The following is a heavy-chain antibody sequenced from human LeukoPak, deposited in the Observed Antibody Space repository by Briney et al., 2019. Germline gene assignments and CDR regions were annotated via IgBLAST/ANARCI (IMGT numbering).Heavy chain of an antibody. Sequence: GGSLRLSCAASGFTFSSYSMNWVRQAPGKGLEWVSAITASGDNTYYADSVKGRFTISRDNSKNTLYLQMNSLRAEDTALYYCAKEAMELNNWFDPWGQGTLVTVSS. D-gene: IGHD1-26*01. CDR3: AKEAMELNNWFDP. V-gene: IGHV3-23*01. CDR1: GFTFSSYS. CDR2: ITASGDNT. J-gene: IGHJ5*02.